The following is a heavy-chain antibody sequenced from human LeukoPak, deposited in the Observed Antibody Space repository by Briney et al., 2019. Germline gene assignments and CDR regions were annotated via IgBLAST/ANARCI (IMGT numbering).Heavy chain of an antibody. CDR1: GVSIRSAGYS. V-gene: IGHV4-31*03. CDR3: ARDGATGVFET. D-gene: IGHD3-3*01. CDR2: IYYSGSP. J-gene: IGHJ5*02. Sequence: PSKTLSLTCSVSGVSIRSAGYSYYWIRQYSGKGLEWIGHIYYSGSPSYNPSLKSRVTISMDTSKNHFSLNLTSVTAADTAVYFCARDGATGVFETWGQGTLVAVSS.